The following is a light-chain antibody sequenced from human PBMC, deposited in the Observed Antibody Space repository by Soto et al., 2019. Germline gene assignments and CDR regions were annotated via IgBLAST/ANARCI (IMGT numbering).Light chain of an antibody. J-gene: IGKJ1*01. Sequence: DIVMTQSPDSLAVSLGERATINCKSSQSVLYSSNNKNYLAWYQQKPGQPPKLLIYWASTREPGVPDRFSGSGSGTDFTLTIGSLQAEDVAVYYCQQYYSTPPTFGQGTKVEIK. CDR3: QQYYSTPPT. CDR1: QSVLYSSNNKNY. CDR2: WAS. V-gene: IGKV4-1*01.